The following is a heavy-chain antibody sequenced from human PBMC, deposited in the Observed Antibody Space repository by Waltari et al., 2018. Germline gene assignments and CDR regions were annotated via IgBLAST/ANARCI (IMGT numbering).Heavy chain of an antibody. Sequence: EVQLVESGGGLVQPGRSLRLSCAASGFTFDDYAMHWVRQAPGKGLEWVSGISWNSGSIGYADSVKGRFTISRDNAKNSLYLQMNSLRAEDTALYYCAKDREGQDTNAFDIWGQGTMVTVSS. CDR1: GFTFDDYA. V-gene: IGHV3-9*01. CDR3: AKDREGQDTNAFDI. J-gene: IGHJ3*02. CDR2: ISWNSGSI.